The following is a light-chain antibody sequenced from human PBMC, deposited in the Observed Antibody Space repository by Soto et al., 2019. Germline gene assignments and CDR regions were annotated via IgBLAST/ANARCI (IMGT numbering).Light chain of an antibody. Sequence: DIILTQSPAIVSVSPGERATLSCRASRSVSTNLAWYQHKHGQAPRLLIYGASTRVTDIPPRFSGSGSGTEFTLNINYLKSEDFGVYYCQQYDKTVPPVTFGGGNKVDI. J-gene: IGKJ4*01. V-gene: IGKV3-15*01. CDR2: GAS. CDR1: RSVSTN. CDR3: QQYDKTVPPVT.